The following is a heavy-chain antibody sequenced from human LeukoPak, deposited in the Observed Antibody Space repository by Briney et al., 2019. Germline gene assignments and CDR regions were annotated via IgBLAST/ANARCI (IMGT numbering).Heavy chain of an antibody. V-gene: IGHV3-9*01. CDR3: AKDSDSSGYWGTDAFDI. CDR1: GFTFDDYA. J-gene: IGHJ3*02. CDR2: ISWNSGSI. Sequence: GGSLRLSCAASGFTFDDYAMHWVRQAPGKGLEWVSGISWNSGSIGYADSVKGRFTISRDNAKNSLYLQMNSLRAEDTALYYCAKDSDSSGYWGTDAFDIWGQGTMVTVSS. D-gene: IGHD3-22*01.